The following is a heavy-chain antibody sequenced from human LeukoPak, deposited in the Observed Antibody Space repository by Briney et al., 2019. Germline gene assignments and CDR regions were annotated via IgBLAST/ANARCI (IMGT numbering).Heavy chain of an antibody. V-gene: IGHV3-21*01. Sequence: GGSLRLSCAASGFTFSSYSMNSVRQAPGKGLEWVSSISSSSSYIYHADSVKGRFTISRDNAKNSLYLQMNSLRAEDTAVYYCARDRDCGDASFDYWGQGTLVTVSS. CDR1: GFTFSSYS. D-gene: IGHD4-17*01. CDR3: ARDRDCGDASFDY. CDR2: ISSSSSYI. J-gene: IGHJ4*02.